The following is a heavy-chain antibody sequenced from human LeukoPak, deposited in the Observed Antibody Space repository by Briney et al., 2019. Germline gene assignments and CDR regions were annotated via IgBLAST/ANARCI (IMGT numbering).Heavy chain of an antibody. V-gene: IGHV3-7*05. J-gene: IGHJ4*02. CDR2: IKYDGSVK. Sequence: GGSLRLSCAVSGFTFSTYWMNWVRQAPGKGLEWVATIKYDGSVKDYVDSVKGRFTVSRDNAQNSLYLQMNSLSAEDTAVYYCARGSGIDYWGQGTLVSASS. CDR1: GFTFSTYW. D-gene: IGHD1-26*01. CDR3: ARGSGIDY.